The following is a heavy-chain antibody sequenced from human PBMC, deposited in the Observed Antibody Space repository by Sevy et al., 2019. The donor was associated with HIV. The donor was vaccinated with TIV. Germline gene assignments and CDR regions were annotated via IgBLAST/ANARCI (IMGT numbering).Heavy chain of an antibody. D-gene: IGHD3-10*01. Sequence: ASVKVSCKASGYSFTGYYIHWVRQAPGQGLEWMGRINPNNGGTNYGEDFQGRVTMTRDTSVTTAYMELTGLRPNDTAVYYCVKGGIAGYYGSGSGAFDYWGQGTLVTVSS. CDR3: VKGGIAGYYGSGSGAFDY. V-gene: IGHV1-2*06. CDR1: GYSFTGYY. CDR2: INPNNGGT. J-gene: IGHJ4*02.